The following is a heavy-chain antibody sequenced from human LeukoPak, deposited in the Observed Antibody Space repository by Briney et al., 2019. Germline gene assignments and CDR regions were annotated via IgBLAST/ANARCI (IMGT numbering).Heavy chain of an antibody. D-gene: IGHD3-3*01. V-gene: IGHV3-48*01. CDR1: GFTFSSYS. CDR3: ARDRGGTDDFWSGYYTGYFDY. CDR2: ITSSSNTI. J-gene: IGHJ4*02. Sequence: GGSLRLSCAASGFTFSSYSMNWVRQAPGKGLEWVSYITSSSNTIYYADSVKGRFTISRDNAKNSLYLQMNSLRAEDTAVFYCARDRGGTDDFWSGYYTGYFDYWGQGTLVAVSS.